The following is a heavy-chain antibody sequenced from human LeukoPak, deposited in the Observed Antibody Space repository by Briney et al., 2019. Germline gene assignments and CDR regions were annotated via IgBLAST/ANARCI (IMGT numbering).Heavy chain of an antibody. CDR1: GFSFSRYW. Sequence: GGSLRLSCAASGFSFSRYWMSWVRQAPGKGLEWVANIKQDGSETYYVDSVKGRFTISRDSAQNSLYLQMSSLRAEDTGVYFCARGETEDYNMWSFYAKRLDYWGQGMLITVSS. J-gene: IGHJ4*02. D-gene: IGHD3-3*01. CDR3: ARGETEDYNMWSFYAKRLDY. V-gene: IGHV3-7*01. CDR2: IKQDGSET.